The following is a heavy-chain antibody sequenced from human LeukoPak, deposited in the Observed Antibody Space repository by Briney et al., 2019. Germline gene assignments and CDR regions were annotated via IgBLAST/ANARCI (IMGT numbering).Heavy chain of an antibody. CDR1: GGTFSSYA. CDR3: AKDVLGRFGDPGAFDI. CDR2: IIPIFGTA. J-gene: IGHJ3*02. V-gene: IGHV1-69*05. Sequence: GASVKVSCKASGGTFSSYAISWVRQAPGQGLEWMGGIIPIFGTANYAQKFQGRVTITTDESTSTAYMELSSLRAEDTAVYYCAKDVLGRFGDPGAFDIWGQGAMVTVSS. D-gene: IGHD3-10*01.